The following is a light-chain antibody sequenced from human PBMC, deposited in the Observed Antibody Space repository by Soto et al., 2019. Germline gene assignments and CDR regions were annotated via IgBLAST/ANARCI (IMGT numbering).Light chain of an antibody. J-gene: IGLJ2*01. CDR3: SSYTSSSTVV. Sequence: QSALTQPASVSGSPGQSITISCTGTSSDVGGYKYVSWYQQHPSKAPKLMIYEVSNRPSGVSNRFSGSKSGNTASLTISGLQAEDEADYYCSSYTSSSTVVFGGGTKVTVL. CDR1: SSDVGGYKY. CDR2: EVS. V-gene: IGLV2-14*01.